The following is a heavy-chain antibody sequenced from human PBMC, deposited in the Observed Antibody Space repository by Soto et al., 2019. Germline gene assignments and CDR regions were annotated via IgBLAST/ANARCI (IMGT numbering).Heavy chain of an antibody. Sequence: SETLSLTCTVAGRSISSYYWSWIRQPPGKGLEWIGYIYYSGSTNYNPSLKSRVTISVDTSKNQFSLKLSSVTAADTAVYYCARDSYYDILTGYPQGWFDPWGQGTLVTVS. CDR3: ARDSYYDILTGYPQGWFDP. V-gene: IGHV4-59*01. J-gene: IGHJ5*02. D-gene: IGHD3-9*01. CDR1: GRSISSYY. CDR2: IYYSGST.